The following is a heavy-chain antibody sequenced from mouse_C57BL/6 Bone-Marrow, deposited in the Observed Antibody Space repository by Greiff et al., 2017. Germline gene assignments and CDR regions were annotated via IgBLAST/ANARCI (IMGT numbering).Heavy chain of an antibody. CDR2: IYPGSGST. V-gene: IGHV1-55*01. Sequence: VQLQQPGAELVKPGASVKMSCKASGYTFTSYWITWVKQRPGQGLEWIGDIYPGSGSTNYNEKFKSKATLTVDTSSSTAYMQRSSLTSEDSAVYYCARGPLAYYAMDYWGQGTSVTVSS. J-gene: IGHJ4*01. CDR1: GYTFTSYW. CDR3: ARGPLAYYAMDY.